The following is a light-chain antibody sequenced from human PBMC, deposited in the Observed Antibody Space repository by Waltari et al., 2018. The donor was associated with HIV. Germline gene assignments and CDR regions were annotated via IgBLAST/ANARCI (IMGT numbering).Light chain of an antibody. V-gene: IGLV2-8*01. J-gene: IGLJ1*01. CDR2: EVN. CDR3: SSYGGTDTYV. Sequence: SALTQPPSASGSVGQSVSIPCTGTRSDVGAYDYVSWYQQHPGKAPKVIIYEVNKRPSGVPHRFSGSKSGNTASLTVAGLQADDEADYFCSSYGGTDTYVFGSGTKVSVL. CDR1: RSDVGAYDY.